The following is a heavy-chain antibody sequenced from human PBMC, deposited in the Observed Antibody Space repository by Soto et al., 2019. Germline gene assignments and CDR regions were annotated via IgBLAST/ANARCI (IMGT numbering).Heavy chain of an antibody. CDR1: GGTFSSYA. V-gene: IGHV1-69*01. CDR2: IIPIFGTA. CDR3: ARDAGYNWNYVWHNWFDP. J-gene: IGHJ5*02. Sequence: QVQLVQSGAEVKKPGSSVKVSCKASGGTFSSYAISWVRQAPGQGLEWMGGIIPIFGTANYAQKFQGRVTITADESTSKAYMELSSLRSEDTAVYYCARDAGYNWNYVWHNWFDPWGQGTLVTVSS. D-gene: IGHD1-7*01.